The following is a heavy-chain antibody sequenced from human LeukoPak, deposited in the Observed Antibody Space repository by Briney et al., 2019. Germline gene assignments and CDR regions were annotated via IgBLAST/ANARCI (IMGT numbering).Heavy chain of an antibody. CDR3: ARVDRGYYDYVRGSYRPIDY. V-gene: IGHV1-2*02. Sequence: GASVKVSCKASGYTFTGYYMHWVRQAPGQGLEWMGWINPNSGGTNYAQKFQGRVTMTRDTSISTAYMELSRLRSDDTAVYYCARVDRGYYDYVRGSYRPIDYWGQGTLVTVSS. D-gene: IGHD3-16*02. J-gene: IGHJ4*02. CDR2: INPNSGGT. CDR1: GYTFTGYY.